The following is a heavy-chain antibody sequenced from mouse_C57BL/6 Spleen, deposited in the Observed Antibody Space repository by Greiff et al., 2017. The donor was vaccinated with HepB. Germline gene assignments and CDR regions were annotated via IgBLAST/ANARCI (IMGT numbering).Heavy chain of an antibody. Sequence: QVQLKQSGAELVRPGSSVKLSCKASGYTFTSYWMHWVKQRPIQGLEWIGNIDPSDSETHYNQKFKDKATLTVDKSSSTAYMQLSSLTSEDSAVYYCASLGLKDYFDYWGQGTTLTVSS. J-gene: IGHJ2*01. CDR2: IDPSDSET. CDR1: GYTFTSYW. CDR3: ASLGLKDYFDY. V-gene: IGHV1-52*01. D-gene: IGHD4-1*01.